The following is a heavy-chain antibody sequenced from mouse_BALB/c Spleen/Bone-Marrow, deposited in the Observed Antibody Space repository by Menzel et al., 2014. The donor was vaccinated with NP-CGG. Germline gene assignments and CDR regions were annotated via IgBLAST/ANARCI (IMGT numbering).Heavy chain of an antibody. V-gene: IGHV1-67*01. J-gene: IGHJ4*01. CDR1: GYTFTDYA. CDR2: ISTYSGNT. CDR3: ARRTTGYAMDY. Sequence: QVHVKQSGPELVRPGVSVKISCKGSGYTFTDYAIHWVKRSPAKSLEWIGVISTYSGNTKYNQKFKDKATMTVDKSSSTAYMELARLTSEDSAIYYCARRTTGYAMDYWGQGTSVTVSS.